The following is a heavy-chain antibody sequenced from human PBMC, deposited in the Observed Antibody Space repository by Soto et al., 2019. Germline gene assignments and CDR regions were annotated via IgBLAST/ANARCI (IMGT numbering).Heavy chain of an antibody. CDR3: ARDQVVFSRHDAFNF. V-gene: IGHV1-2*02. J-gene: IGHJ3*01. Sequence: ASVKVSCKASGYTFTGYYMHWVRQAPGQGLEWMGWINPNSGGTNYAQKFQGRVTMTRDTSISTAYMELSRLRSDDTAVYYCARDQVVFSRHDAFNFWGQGTMINVS. CDR1: GYTFTGYY. CDR2: INPNSGGT. D-gene: IGHD2-15*01.